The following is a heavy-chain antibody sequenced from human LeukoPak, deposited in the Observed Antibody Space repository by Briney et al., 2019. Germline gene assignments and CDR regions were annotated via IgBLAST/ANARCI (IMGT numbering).Heavy chain of an antibody. D-gene: IGHD3-22*01. V-gene: IGHV1-69*05. CDR2: IIPIFGTA. CDR3: AREDRYYYDSSGYYQH. CDR1: GGAFSSYA. Sequence: SVKVSCKASGGAFSSYAISWVRQAPGQGLEWMGGIIPIFGTANYAQKFQGRVTITTDESTSTAYMELSSLRSEDTAVYYCAREDRYYYDSSGYYQHWGQGTLVTVSS. J-gene: IGHJ1*01.